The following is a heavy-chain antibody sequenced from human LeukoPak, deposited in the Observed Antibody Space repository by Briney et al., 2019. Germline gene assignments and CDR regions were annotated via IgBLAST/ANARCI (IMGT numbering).Heavy chain of an antibody. J-gene: IGHJ4*02. CDR1: GYNLTGYY. D-gene: IGHD2-15*01. CDR3: ASVSPAPHRNCSGGSCYFDY. Sequence: ASVKVSFKASGYNLTGYYMHWLRQAPGQGLEWMGWINPNSGGTNYAQKFQDRVSMTRDTSISTAYMELSRLRSDDTAVYYCASVSPAPHRNCSGGSCYFDYWGQGTLVTVSS. CDR2: INPNSGGT. V-gene: IGHV1-2*02.